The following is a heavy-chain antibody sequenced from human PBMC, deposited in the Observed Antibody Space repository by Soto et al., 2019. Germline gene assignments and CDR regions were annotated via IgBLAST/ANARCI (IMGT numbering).Heavy chain of an antibody. CDR2: ISYDGSNK. V-gene: IGHV3-30-3*01. Sequence: AGSVRVSFSASRFSFNSYCMHWVRQAPGEGLEWVAVISYDGSNKDYADSVKGRFTISRDNSKNTLYLQMNSLRAEDTAVYYCARGRELIPMVPDAFDIWGQGTMVTVS. CDR3: ARGRELIPMVPDAFDI. J-gene: IGHJ3*02. CDR1: RFSFNSYC. D-gene: IGHD3-10*01.